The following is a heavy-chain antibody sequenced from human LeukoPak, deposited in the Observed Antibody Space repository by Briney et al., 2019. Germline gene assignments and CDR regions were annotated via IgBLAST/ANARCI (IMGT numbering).Heavy chain of an antibody. CDR1: GGSISSGSYY. CDR3: ARDMGYCGGDCYGLNY. CDR2: IYTSGST. J-gene: IGHJ4*02. D-gene: IGHD2-21*02. V-gene: IGHV4-61*02. Sequence: SETLSLTCTVSGGSISSGSYYWSWIRQPAGKGLEWIGRIYTSGSTNYNPSLKSRVTISVDTSKNQFSLKLSSVTAADTAVYYCARDMGYCGGDCYGLNYWGQGTLATVSS.